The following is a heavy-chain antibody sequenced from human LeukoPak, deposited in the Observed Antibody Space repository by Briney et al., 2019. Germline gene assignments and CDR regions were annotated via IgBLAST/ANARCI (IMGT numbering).Heavy chain of an antibody. CDR2: LHPSGST. CDR1: GNSGTNYY. V-gene: IGHV4-4*07. Sequence: SETLSLTCTVSGNSGTNYYWNWIRQSAGKGLEWIGRLHPSGSTNYNPSLKSRVTISVDTSKNQFSLKLSSVTAADTAVYYCARVQQWPHWYLDLWGRGTLVTVSS. CDR3: ARVQQWPHWYLDL. D-gene: IGHD6-19*01. J-gene: IGHJ2*01.